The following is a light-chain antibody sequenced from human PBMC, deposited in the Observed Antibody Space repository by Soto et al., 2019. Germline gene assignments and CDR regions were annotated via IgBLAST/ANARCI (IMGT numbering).Light chain of an antibody. CDR3: SSYAGSNNYV. CDR1: SSDVGGYKY. CDR2: EVN. Sequence: ALTQPPSASGSPGQSVTISCTGTSSDVGGYKYVSWYQQYPGKAPKLMIYEVNKRPSGVPDRFSGSKSGNTASLTVSGLQTEDEADYYCSSYAGSNNYVFGTGTKVTVL. V-gene: IGLV2-8*01. J-gene: IGLJ1*01.